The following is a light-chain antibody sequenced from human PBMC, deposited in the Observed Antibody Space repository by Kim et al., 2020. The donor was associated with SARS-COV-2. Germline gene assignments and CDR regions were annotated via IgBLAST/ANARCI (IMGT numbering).Light chain of an antibody. Sequence: ASVGDRVTITCRASQVIGADLNWYQQKSGKAPKLLIYGASSLATVFPSRFDGSGAGTDFTLTISNLQPEDVASYYCLQDSSYPYTFGQGTKLEI. CDR2: GAS. CDR1: QVIGAD. J-gene: IGKJ2*01. V-gene: IGKV1-6*01. CDR3: LQDSSYPYT.